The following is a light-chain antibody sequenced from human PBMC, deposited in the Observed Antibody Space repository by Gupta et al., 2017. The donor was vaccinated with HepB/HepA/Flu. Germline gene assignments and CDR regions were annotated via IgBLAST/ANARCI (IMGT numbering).Light chain of an antibody. V-gene: IGLV1-47*01. CDR1: SSNIGTYN. Sequence: QSVLTQPPSASGTPAQRVTISCSGSSSNIGTYNVYWYQQVPGTAPKLLIYRNNQRPSGVPDRFSGSKSGTSASLAISGLRSEDEADYYCAAWDDSLWGLFGGGTKLTVL. J-gene: IGLJ2*01. CDR2: RNN. CDR3: AAWDDSLWGL.